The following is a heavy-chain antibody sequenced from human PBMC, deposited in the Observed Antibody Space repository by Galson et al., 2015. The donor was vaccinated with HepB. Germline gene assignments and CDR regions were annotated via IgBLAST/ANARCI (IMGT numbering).Heavy chain of an antibody. D-gene: IGHD2-2*01. CDR2: ISSSSSYI. V-gene: IGHV3-21*01. CDR1: GFTFSNYS. Sequence: SLRLSCAVFGFTFSNYSMNWVRQAPGKGLEWVSSISSSSSYIYYADSVKGRFTISRDNAKNSLYLQMNSLRAEDTAVYYCARGSLTGCSSTSVCAFDIWGQGTMVTVSS. J-gene: IGHJ3*02. CDR3: ARGSLTGCSSTSVCAFDI.